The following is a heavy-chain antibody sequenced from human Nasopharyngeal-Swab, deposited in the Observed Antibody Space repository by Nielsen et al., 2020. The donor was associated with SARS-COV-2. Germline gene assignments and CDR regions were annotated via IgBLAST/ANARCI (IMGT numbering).Heavy chain of an antibody. J-gene: IGHJ4*02. Sequence: SGPTLVKPSQTLTLTCTFSGISLSTSKVGVSWVRQLPGKALEWLALLYWDDDNRYNPSLKSRITITKDTSKNHVVLTMTNMDPVDTATYFCVHSTGWRLDYWGQGTLVTVSS. CDR2: LYWDDDN. V-gene: IGHV2-5*02. D-gene: IGHD6-19*01. CDR3: VHSTGWRLDY. CDR1: GISLSTSKVG.